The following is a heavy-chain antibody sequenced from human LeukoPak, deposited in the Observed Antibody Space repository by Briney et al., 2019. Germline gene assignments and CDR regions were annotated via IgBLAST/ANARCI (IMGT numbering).Heavy chain of an antibody. CDR2: INPHSGGT. Sequence: ASVKVSCKASGYIFTDYYIHWVRQAPGQGLEWMGWINPHSGGTDYAQKFQGGVTMTRDTSITTAYMELSRLTSDDTAVYYCARGTMNLENWGQGTLVAVSS. CDR1: GYIFTDYY. J-gene: IGHJ4*02. CDR3: ARGTMNLEN. V-gene: IGHV1-2*02. D-gene: IGHD3-22*01.